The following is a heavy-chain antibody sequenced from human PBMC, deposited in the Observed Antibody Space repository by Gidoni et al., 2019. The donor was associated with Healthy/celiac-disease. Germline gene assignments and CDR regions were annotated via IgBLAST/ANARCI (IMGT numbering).Heavy chain of an antibody. J-gene: IGHJ4*02. Sequence: TANYAQKFQGRVTITADESTSTAYMELSSLRSEDTAVYYCASSSSWSYYFDYWGQGTLVTVSS. D-gene: IGHD6-13*01. CDR3: ASSSSWSYYFDY. V-gene: IGHV1-69*01. CDR2: TA.